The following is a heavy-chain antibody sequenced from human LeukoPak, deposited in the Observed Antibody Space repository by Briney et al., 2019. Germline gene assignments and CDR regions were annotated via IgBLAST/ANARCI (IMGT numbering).Heavy chain of an antibody. J-gene: IGHJ4*02. CDR3: ATGYCRGDCFSLFDS. Sequence: EASVTVSCKASGYIFTGYYMRWVRQAPGQGLEWMGWINPNSGGTNYAQKFQGRVTMAGDTSISTAYMELSCLRSDATDIYHCATGYCRGDCFSLFDSWGQGALVTASS. CDR1: GYIFTGYY. CDR2: INPNSGGT. V-gene: IGHV1-2*02. D-gene: IGHD2-21*02.